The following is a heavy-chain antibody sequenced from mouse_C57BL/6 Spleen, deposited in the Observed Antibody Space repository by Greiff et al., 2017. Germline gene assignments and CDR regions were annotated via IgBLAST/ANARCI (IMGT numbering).Heavy chain of an antibody. J-gene: IGHJ1*03. V-gene: IGHV5-6*01. CDR2: ISSGGSYT. Sequence: EVKLVQSGGDLVKPGGSLKLSCAASGFTFSSYGMSWVRQTPDKRLEWVATISSGGSYTYYPHSVKGRFTISRDNAKNTQYLQMSSLKSEDTAMDYCERPTTWYFDVWGTGTTVTVSS. D-gene: IGHD1-1*01. CDR3: ERPTTWYFDV. CDR1: GFTFSSYG.